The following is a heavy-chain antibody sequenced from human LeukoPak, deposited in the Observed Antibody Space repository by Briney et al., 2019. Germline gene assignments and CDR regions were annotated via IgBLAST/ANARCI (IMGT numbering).Heavy chain of an antibody. CDR3: ARHADPLRQQLVRGGDY. CDR1: GGSISSSSCY. V-gene: IGHV4-39*01. J-gene: IGHJ4*02. Sequence: SETLSLTCTVSGGSISSSSCYWGWIRQPPGKGLEWIGSIYYSGSTYYNPSLKSRVTISVDTSKNRFSLKLSSVTAADTAVYYCARHADPLRQQLVRGGDYWGQGTLVSVSS. CDR2: IYYSGST. D-gene: IGHD6-13*01.